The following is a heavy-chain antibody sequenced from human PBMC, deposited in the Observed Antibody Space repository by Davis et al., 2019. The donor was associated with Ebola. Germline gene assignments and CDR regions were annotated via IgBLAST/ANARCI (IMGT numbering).Heavy chain of an antibody. J-gene: IGHJ4*02. Sequence: GESLKISCAASGFTFSSYGMHWVRQAPGKGLEWVAVISYDGSNKYYADSVKGRFTISRDNSKNTLYLQMNSLRAEDTAVYYCAKDRGAAAGPYYFDYWGQGTLVTVSS. CDR2: ISYDGSNK. CDR3: AKDRGAAAGPYYFDY. D-gene: IGHD6-13*01. V-gene: IGHV3-30*18. CDR1: GFTFSSYG.